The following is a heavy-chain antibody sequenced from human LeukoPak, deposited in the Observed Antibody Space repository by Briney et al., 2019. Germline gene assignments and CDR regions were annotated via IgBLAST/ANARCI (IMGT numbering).Heavy chain of an antibody. Sequence: GSSVKVSCKASGYTFTSYGISWVRQAPGQGLEWMGWISAYNGNTNYAQKLQGRVTMTTDTSTSTAYMELRSLRSDDTAVYYCARVRITIFGVVIMYDYWGQGTLVTVSS. V-gene: IGHV1-18*01. CDR1: GYTFTSYG. CDR3: ARVRITIFGVVIMYDY. D-gene: IGHD3-3*01. CDR2: ISAYNGNT. J-gene: IGHJ4*02.